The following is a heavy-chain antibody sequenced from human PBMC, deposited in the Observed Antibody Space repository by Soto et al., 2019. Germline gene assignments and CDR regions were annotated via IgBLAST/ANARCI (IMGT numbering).Heavy chain of an antibody. CDR3: ARGGMTIYYYSDMDV. J-gene: IGHJ6*02. V-gene: IGHV1-3*01. Sequence: ASLKGTCEASEETFTNYAIHWARHSPGQSLEWMGWIHAGNGKTKYSQKFQGRVTIIRDTSASTAYMELSSLRSEDTAVYYCARGGMTIYYYSDMDVWGQGTTVTVSS. D-gene: IGHD3-3*01. CDR1: EETFTNYA. CDR2: IHAGNGKT.